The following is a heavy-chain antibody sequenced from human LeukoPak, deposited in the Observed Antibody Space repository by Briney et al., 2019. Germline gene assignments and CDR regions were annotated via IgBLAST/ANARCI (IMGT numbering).Heavy chain of an antibody. D-gene: IGHD3-10*01. V-gene: IGHV4-39*07. Sequence: KPSETLSLTCTVSGGSISSSSYYWGWIRQPPGKGLEWIGSIYYSGSTYYNPSLKSRVTISVDTSKNQFSLKLSSVTAADTAVYYCARGITMVRGAVLDYWGQGTLVTVSS. CDR1: GGSISSSSYY. CDR3: ARGITMVRGAVLDY. CDR2: IYYSGST. J-gene: IGHJ4*02.